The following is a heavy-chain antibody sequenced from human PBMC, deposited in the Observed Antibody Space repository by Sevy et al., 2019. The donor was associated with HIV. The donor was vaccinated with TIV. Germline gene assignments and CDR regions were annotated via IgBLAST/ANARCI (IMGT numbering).Heavy chain of an antibody. J-gene: IGHJ4*02. CDR1: GYTLNQLS. D-gene: IGHD3-22*01. V-gene: IGHV1-24*01. CDR2: FDPEDGER. Sequence: ASVKVSCKVSGYTLNQLSMHWVRQAPGKGLEWMGGFDPEDGERFYAQKFQGRVTMTEDTSTDTAYMELSSLRSEDTAVYYCATTMDYYESSGCPFDYWGQGTLVTVSS. CDR3: ATTMDYYESSGCPFDY.